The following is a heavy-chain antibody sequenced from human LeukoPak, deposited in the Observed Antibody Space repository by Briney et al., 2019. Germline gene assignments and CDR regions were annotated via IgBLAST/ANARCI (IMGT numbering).Heavy chain of an antibody. CDR1: GYTFTSYY. J-gene: IGHJ4*02. V-gene: IGHV1-2*02. CDR2: INPNSGGT. D-gene: IGHD2-2*01. CDR3: AGDYCSSTSCYGYFDY. Sequence: ASVKVSCKASGYTFTSYYMHWVRRAPGQGLEWMGWINPNSGGTNYAQKFQGRVTMTRDTSISTAYMELSRLRSDDTAVYYCAGDYCSSTSCYGYFDYWGQGTLVTVSS.